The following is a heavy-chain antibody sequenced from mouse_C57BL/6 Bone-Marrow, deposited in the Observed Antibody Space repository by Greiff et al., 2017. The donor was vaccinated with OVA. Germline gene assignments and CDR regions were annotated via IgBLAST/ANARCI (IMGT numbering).Heavy chain of an antibody. CDR2: IYPRSGNT. Sequence: VKVVESGAELARPGASVKLSCKASGYTFTSYGISWVKQRTGQGLEWIGEIYPRSGNTYYNEKFKGKATLTADKSSSTAYMELRSLTSEDSAVYFCARGRGDGSSYNWYFDVWGTGTTVTVSS. CDR3: ARGRGDGSSYNWYFDV. V-gene: IGHV1-81*01. CDR1: GYTFTSYG. J-gene: IGHJ1*03. D-gene: IGHD1-1*01.